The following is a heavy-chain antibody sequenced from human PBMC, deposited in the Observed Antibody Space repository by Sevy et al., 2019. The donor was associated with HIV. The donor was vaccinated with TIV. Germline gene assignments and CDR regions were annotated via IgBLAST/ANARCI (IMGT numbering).Heavy chain of an antibody. V-gene: IGHV3-7*01. Sequence: DSVTGRFTISRDNAKNSLYLQMNSLRAEDTAVYYCVREAPGTGFDYWGQGTLVTVSS. J-gene: IGHJ4*02. D-gene: IGHD1-1*01. CDR3: VREAPGTGFDY.